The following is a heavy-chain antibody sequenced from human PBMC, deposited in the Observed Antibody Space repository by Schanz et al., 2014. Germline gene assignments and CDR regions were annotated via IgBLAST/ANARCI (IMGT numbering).Heavy chain of an antibody. CDR1: GYTFTSYG. Sequence: QLQLVQSGAEVKKPGASVKVSCKASGYTFTSYGISWVRQAPGQRLEWMGWINAGTGNTEYSQKFQGRVTITRDTLASTAYMEVSSLRSEDTAVYYCARSGSSNWYFFDYWGQGTLVTVSS. CDR3: ARSGSSNWYFFDY. CDR2: INAGTGNT. D-gene: IGHD6-13*01. J-gene: IGHJ4*02. V-gene: IGHV1-3*01.